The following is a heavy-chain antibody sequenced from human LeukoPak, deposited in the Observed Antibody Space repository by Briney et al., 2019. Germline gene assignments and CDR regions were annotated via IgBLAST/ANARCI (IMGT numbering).Heavy chain of an antibody. Sequence: SETLSLTCSVSGASISSADHWWAWIRQSPGMGLEWIGSIYHSGSIYYNPSLKSRLTISVETSRNQFSLKLSSVTAADTAVYYCARQGLQLYWFDPWGQGTLVTVSS. CDR1: GASISSADHW. CDR3: ARQGLQLYWFDP. D-gene: IGHD1-1*01. V-gene: IGHV4-39*01. CDR2: IYHSGSI. J-gene: IGHJ5*02.